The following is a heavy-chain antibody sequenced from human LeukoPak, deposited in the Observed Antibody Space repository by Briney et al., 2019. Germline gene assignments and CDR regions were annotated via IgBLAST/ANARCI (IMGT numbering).Heavy chain of an antibody. Sequence: SETLSLTCAVSGGSLISTTYYWGWIRQPPGKGLEWIGSIYYSGSTYYNPSLKSRVTVSIDMSKNQFSLQLSSVTAADTAVYYCARAPRTGAWDMITFGGVIVHGDAFDFWGQGTMVTVSS. CDR1: GGSLISTTYY. CDR3: ARAPRTGAWDMITFGGVIVHGDAFDF. D-gene: IGHD3-16*02. J-gene: IGHJ3*01. CDR2: IYYSGST. V-gene: IGHV4-39*07.